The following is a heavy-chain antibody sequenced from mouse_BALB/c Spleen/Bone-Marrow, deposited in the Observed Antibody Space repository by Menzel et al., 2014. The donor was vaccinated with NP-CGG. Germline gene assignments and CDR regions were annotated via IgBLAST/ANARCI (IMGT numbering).Heavy chain of an antibody. CDR2: ISPYYGDA. CDR3: ARWGCYDGYSGYAMDF. Sequence: QVQLQQSGAELVRPGVSVKISCTGSGYTFSDYVMPWVKQSHAKSLEWIGVISPYYGDATYNQNFKDKSTMTVDKSSSTAYMYLARPTSEDSASYYGARWGCYDGYSGYAMDFLGQGTSVTGSS. J-gene: IGHJ4*01. CDR1: GYTFSDYV. V-gene: IGHV1-67*01. D-gene: IGHD2-3*01.